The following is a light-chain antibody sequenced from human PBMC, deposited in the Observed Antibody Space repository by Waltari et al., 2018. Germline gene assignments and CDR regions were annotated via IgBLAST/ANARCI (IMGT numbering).Light chain of an antibody. CDR3: SSYAGSSTFVV. CDR1: SNDVGSYNL. J-gene: IGLJ3*02. Sequence: QSALTQPASVSGSPGQSITISCSGTSNDVGSYNLVSWYQYPPDKAPKLIIFEVTERPSGISDRFSGSASGNTASLTISGLQAEDEAYYYCSSYAGSSTFVVFGGGTKLTVL. V-gene: IGLV2-23*02. CDR2: EVT.